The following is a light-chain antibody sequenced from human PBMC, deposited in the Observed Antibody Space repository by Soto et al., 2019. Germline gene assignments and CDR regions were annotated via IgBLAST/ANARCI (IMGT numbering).Light chain of an antibody. CDR1: RPVDYNY. CDR2: AAS. Sequence: TQTSSALSVSPAERAPPSRMASRPVDYNYVAWYQQKPGQIPRLLIYAASYRATGIPDRFSGSGSGTEFTLSISRLDPADFAVYYCQHYAASPWAFGPGTNVDIK. J-gene: IGKJ1*01. V-gene: IGKV3-20*01. CDR3: QHYAASPWA.